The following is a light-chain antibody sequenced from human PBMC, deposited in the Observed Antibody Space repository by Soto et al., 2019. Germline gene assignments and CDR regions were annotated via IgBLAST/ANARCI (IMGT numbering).Light chain of an antibody. J-gene: IGKJ4*01. CDR3: QQLRMYPST. CDR1: QSISSY. V-gene: IGKV1-39*01. Sequence: DIQMTQSPSSLSASVVDRVTITFRASQSISSYLNWYQQKPGKAPKLLIYDASSLESGVPSRFSGSGSGTDFALTITSLQAEDFATYYCQQLRMYPSTFGGGTKVDI. CDR2: DAS.